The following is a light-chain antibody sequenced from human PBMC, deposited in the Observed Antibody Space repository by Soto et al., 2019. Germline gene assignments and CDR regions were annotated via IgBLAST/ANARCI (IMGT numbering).Light chain of an antibody. J-gene: IGKJ3*01. CDR2: DES. Sequence: EIVLTQYPATLSLSPGERSTLSCRASQSVRSDLAWYRQKPGQSPRLLIYDESNRATGIPARFSGSGSGTDFTLTISSLEPEDFAVYYCPQRSNWPSFGPGTKVEIK. CDR3: PQRSNWPS. CDR1: QSVRSD. V-gene: IGKV3-11*01.